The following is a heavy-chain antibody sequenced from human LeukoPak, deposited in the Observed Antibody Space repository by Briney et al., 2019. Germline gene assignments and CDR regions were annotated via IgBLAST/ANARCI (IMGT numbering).Heavy chain of an antibody. CDR3: AKDQGQAVVPRRFDY. V-gene: IGHV3-23*01. D-gene: IGHD2-2*01. Sequence: GGSLRLSCAASGFTFSDYYMSWIRQAPGKGLEWVSTIYYSGGNTYSADSVKGRFTISRDNAKNTLYLQMNSLRVEDTAVYYCAKDQGQAVVPRRFDYWGQGTLVTVSS. CDR2: IYYSGGNT. CDR1: GFTFSDYY. J-gene: IGHJ4*02.